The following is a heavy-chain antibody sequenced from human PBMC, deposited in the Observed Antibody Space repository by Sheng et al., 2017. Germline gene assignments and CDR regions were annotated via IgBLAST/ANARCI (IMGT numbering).Heavy chain of an antibody. D-gene: IGHD4-17*01. CDR2: IYSGGRT. CDR3: ARDGDYGDYTLRY. Sequence: EVQLVETGGGFIQPGGSLRLSCAASGFIVTSNYMSWVRQAPGKGLEWVSVIYSGGRTDYADSVKGRFTISRDNFKNTLYLEMNSLRAEDTAVYYCARDGDYGDYTLRYWGQGTLVTVSS. J-gene: IGHJ4*02. V-gene: IGHV3-53*02. CDR1: GFIVTSNY.